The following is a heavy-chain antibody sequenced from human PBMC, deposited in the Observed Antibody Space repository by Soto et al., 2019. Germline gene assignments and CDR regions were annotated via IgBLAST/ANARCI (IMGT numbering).Heavy chain of an antibody. V-gene: IGHV3-74*01. J-gene: IGHJ4*02. CDR1: GFTFSSRW. Sequence: GGPLRLSCAASGFTFSSRWMHWVRQAPGKGLVWVSRINSDGTTITYADSVKGRFTISRDNAKNTLYLQMNSLRAEDTALYYSASCTQPTQTPRLFGYWGQGTLVTVCS. CDR2: INSDGTTI. D-gene: IGHD2-15*01. CDR3: ASCTQPTQTPRLFGY.